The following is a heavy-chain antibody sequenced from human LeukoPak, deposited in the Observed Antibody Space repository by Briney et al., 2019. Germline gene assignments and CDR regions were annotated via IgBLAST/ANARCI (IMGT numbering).Heavy chain of an antibody. CDR1: GFTFSSYG. CDR3: ARDQNPVLRYFDWHRKKYYYMDV. V-gene: IGHV3-23*01. Sequence: GGTLRLSCAASGFTFSSYGMSWVRQAPGKGLEWVSAISGSGGSTYYADSVKGRFTISRDNAKNSLYLQMNSLRAEDTAVYYCARDQNPVLRYFDWHRKKYYYMDVWGKGTTVTISS. CDR2: ISGSGGST. J-gene: IGHJ6*03. D-gene: IGHD3-9*01.